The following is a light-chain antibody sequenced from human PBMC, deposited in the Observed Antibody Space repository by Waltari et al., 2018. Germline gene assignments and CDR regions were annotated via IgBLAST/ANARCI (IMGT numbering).Light chain of an antibody. CDR2: NVS. V-gene: IGLV2-14*03. CDR3: SSYTSSSTLHVV. CDR1: SNDVGAYNY. J-gene: IGLJ2*01. Sequence: QSALTQPASVSGSPGQSITISCSGSSNDVGAYNYVSWYQQHPGKAPELMIYNVSNRPSRISNRFSGSKSGNTASLTISGLQADDEADYYCSSYTSSSTLHVVFGGGTKLTVL.